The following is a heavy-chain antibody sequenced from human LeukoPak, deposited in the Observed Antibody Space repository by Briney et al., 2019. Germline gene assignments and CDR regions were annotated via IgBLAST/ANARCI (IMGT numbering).Heavy chain of an antibody. Sequence: SVKVSCKASGGTFSSYAISWVRQAPGQGLEWMGGIIPIFGTANYAQKFQGRVTITTDESTSTAYMELSSPRSEDTAVYYCARGDVVVAAIKDWGQGTLVTVSS. V-gene: IGHV1-69*05. J-gene: IGHJ4*02. CDR1: GGTFSSYA. CDR2: IIPIFGTA. D-gene: IGHD2-21*02. CDR3: ARGDVVVAAIKD.